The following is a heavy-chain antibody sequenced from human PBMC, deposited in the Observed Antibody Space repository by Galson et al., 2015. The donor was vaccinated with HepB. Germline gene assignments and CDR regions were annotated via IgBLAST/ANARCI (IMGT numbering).Heavy chain of an antibody. CDR1: GLTFSNYA. D-gene: IGHD2-21*01. J-gene: IGHJ6*02. V-gene: IGHV3-33*01. Sequence: SLRLSCAASGLTFSNYAMHWVRQAPGKGLEWVAVIWYDGSHKYYADSVKGRFTISRDNSKNTLSLQMNSLRAEDTAVYYCARAYCGGDCYFYYYGMDVWGQGTTVTVSS. CDR3: ARAYCGGDCYFYYYGMDV. CDR2: IWYDGSHK.